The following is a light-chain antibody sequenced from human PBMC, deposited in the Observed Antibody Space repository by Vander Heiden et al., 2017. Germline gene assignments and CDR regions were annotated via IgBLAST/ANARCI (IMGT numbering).Light chain of an antibody. Sequence: QSVLTQPPSASGTPGQRVTISCSGSSYNIGSNYVYWYQQLPGTAPKLLIYRNNPRPSGVPDRFSGSKSGTSASLAISGFRSEDEADYYCAAWDDSLSGPGVFGGGTKLTVL. CDR1: SYNIGSNY. CDR2: RNN. V-gene: IGLV1-47*01. CDR3: AAWDDSLSGPGV. J-gene: IGLJ2*01.